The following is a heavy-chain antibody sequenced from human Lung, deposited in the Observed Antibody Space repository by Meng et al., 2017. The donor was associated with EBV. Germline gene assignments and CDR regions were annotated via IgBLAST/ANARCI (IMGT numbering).Heavy chain of an antibody. CDR2: IYYTGSS. Sequence: QLRRQGSGPVLVQPSQTLSLTCTVSGGSVISGGYYWSWIRQQPGKGLEWIGYIYYTGSSFYNPSLKSRVTISVDTSKNQFFLNLSSVTAADTAVYYCANAGRFGESLGDYWGQGILVTVSS. CDR1: GGSVISGGYY. J-gene: IGHJ4*02. V-gene: IGHV4-31*04. CDR3: ANAGRFGESLGDY. D-gene: IGHD3-10*01.